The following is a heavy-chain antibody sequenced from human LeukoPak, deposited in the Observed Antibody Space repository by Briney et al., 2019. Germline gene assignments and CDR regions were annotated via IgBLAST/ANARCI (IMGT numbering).Heavy chain of an antibody. D-gene: IGHD6-19*01. Sequence: ASVKVSCKASGYTFTSYGISWVRQAPGQGLEWMGWISAYNGNTNYAQKLQGRVTMTTDTSTSTAYMELRSLRSDDTAVYYCARALAVAGTTPWFDPWGQGTLVTVSS. J-gene: IGHJ5*02. V-gene: IGHV1-18*01. CDR1: GYTFTSYG. CDR2: ISAYNGNT. CDR3: ARALAVAGTTPWFDP.